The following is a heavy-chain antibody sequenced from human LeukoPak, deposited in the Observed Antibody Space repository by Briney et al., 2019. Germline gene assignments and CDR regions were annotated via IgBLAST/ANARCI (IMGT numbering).Heavy chain of an antibody. V-gene: IGHV3-9*01. D-gene: IGHD3-10*01. J-gene: IGHJ5*02. CDR2: ISWNSGSI. Sequence: GGSLRLSCAASGFTFDDYAMHWVRQAPGKGLEWVSGISWNSGSIGYADSVKGRFTISRDNAKNSLYLQMNSLRAEDTASYYCAKDMVRGVISDWFDPWGQGTLVTVSS. CDR3: AKDMVRGVISDWFDP. CDR1: GFTFDDYA.